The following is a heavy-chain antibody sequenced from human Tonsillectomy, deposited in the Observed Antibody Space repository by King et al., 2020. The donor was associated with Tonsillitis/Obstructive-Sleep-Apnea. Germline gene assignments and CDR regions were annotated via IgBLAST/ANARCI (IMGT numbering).Heavy chain of an antibody. CDR3: AKEKGHRNAFDV. CDR1: GFTFNSFG. V-gene: IGHV3-23*04. Sequence: VQLVESGGGLLQPGGSLRLSCAASGFTFNSFGMNWVRRAPGKGREWVSAISGGGDNTYYADSVKGRFTISRDNSKNTLYLQMNSLRAEDSATYYCAKEKGHRNAFDVWGQGTLVTVSS. J-gene: IGHJ3*01. CDR2: ISGGGDNT.